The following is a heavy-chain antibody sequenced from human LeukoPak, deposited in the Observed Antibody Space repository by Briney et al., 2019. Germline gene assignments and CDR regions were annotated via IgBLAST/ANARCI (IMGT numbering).Heavy chain of an antibody. J-gene: IGHJ4*02. CDR2: IRSKANSYAT. D-gene: IGHD6-19*01. CDR3: TRLDSSGWYYDY. Sequence: PGGSLRLSCAASGFAFSGSAMHWVRQASGKGLEWVGRIRSKANSYATAYAASVKGGFTISRDDSKNTAYLQMNSLKTEDTAVYYCTRLDSSGWYYDYWGQGTLVTVSS. V-gene: IGHV3-73*01. CDR1: GFAFSGSA.